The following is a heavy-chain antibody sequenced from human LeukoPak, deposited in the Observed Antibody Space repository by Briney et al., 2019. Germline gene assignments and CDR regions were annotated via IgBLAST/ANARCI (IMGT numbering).Heavy chain of an antibody. CDR3: ARNYVSGAFDI. V-gene: IGHV4-59*08. J-gene: IGHJ3*02. CDR1: GGSISSYY. D-gene: IGHD3-10*01. Sequence: SETLSLTCTVSGGSISSYYWSWIRQPPGKGLEWIGYIYYSGSTNYNPSLKSRVTISVDTSTNQFSLKLSSVTDADTAVYYCARNYVSGAFDIWGQGTMVTVSS. CDR2: IYYSGST.